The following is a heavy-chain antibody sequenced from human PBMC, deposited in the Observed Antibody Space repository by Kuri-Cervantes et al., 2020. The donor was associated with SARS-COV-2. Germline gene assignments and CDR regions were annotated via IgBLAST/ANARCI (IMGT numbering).Heavy chain of an antibody. CDR1: GGTFSSYA. Sequence: ASVKVSCKASGGTFSSYAISWVRQAPGQGLEWMGGFDPEDGETIYAQKFQGRVTMTEDTSTDTAYMELSSLRSEDTAVYYCARDLWFGEDFDYWGQGTLVTVSS. D-gene: IGHD3-10*01. V-gene: IGHV1-24*01. CDR2: FDPEDGET. CDR3: ARDLWFGEDFDY. J-gene: IGHJ4*02.